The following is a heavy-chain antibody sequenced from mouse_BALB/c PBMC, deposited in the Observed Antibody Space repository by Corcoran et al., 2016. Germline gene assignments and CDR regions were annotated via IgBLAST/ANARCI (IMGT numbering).Heavy chain of an antibody. J-gene: IGHJ4*01. CDR1: GYTFTSYV. Sequence: EVQLQQSGPELVKPGTSVKMSCKASGYTFTSYVMHWVKQKPGQGLEWIGYINPYNDGTKYNEKFKGKATLTSDKSSSTAYMELSSLTSEDSAVYYCARLYPGIAMDYWGQGTSVTVSS. CDR3: ARLYPGIAMDY. CDR2: INPYNDGT. V-gene: IGHV1S136*01.